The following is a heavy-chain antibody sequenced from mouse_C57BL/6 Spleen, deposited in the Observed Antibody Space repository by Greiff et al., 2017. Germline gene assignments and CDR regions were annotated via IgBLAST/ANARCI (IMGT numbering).Heavy chain of an antibody. V-gene: IGHV1-50*01. CDR1: GYTFTSYW. CDR2: IDPSDSYT. CDR3: ARPSPDPNFDY. J-gene: IGHJ2*01. Sequence: VKLQQPGAELVKPGASVKLSCKASGYTFTSYWMQWVKQRPGQGLEWIGEIDPSDSYTNYNQKFKGKATLTVDTSSSTSYMQLSSLTSEASAVYYCARPSPDPNFDYWGQGTTLTVSS.